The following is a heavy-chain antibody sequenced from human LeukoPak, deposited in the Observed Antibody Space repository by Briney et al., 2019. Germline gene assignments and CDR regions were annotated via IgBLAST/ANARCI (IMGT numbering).Heavy chain of an antibody. CDR3: ARDREGYFNFDY. Sequence: GGSLRLSCAASGFTFSSYGMHWVRQAPGKGLEWVAVIWYDGSNKYYADSVKGRFTISRDNSKNTLYLQMNSLRAEDTAVYYCARDREGYFNFDYWGQGALVTVSS. CDR2: IWYDGSNK. V-gene: IGHV3-33*01. D-gene: IGHD2/OR15-2a*01. CDR1: GFTFSSYG. J-gene: IGHJ4*02.